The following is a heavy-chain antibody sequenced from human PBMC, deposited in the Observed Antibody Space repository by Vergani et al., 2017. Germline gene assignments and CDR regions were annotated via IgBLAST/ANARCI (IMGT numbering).Heavy chain of an antibody. CDR2: ISWNSGSI. CDR1: GFTFDDYA. Sequence: EVQLVESGGGLVQPGRSLRLSCAASGFTFDDYAMHWVRQAPGKGLEWVSGISWNSGSIGYADSVKGRFTISRDNAKNSLYLQMKSLRAEDTALYYCAKDIADYYYYMDVWGKGTTVTVSS. V-gene: IGHV3-9*01. CDR3: AKDIADYYYYMDV. J-gene: IGHJ6*03.